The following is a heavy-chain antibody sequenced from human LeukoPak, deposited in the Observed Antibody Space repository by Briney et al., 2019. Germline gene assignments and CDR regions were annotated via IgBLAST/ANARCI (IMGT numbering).Heavy chain of an antibody. J-gene: IGHJ5*02. CDR3: TRGFFPCSGPNCYAQNGFDP. CDR2: TYYRSKWYN. CDR1: GDSVSSNSVA. V-gene: IGHV6-1*01. Sequence: SQTLSLTCAISGDSVSSNSVAWNWIRQSPSRGLEWLGRTYYRSKWYNDYAESVKSRISINPDTSKNQFSLQLNSVTPEDTSVYFCTRGFFPCSGPNCYAQNGFDPWGQGTLVTVSS. D-gene: IGHD2-2*01.